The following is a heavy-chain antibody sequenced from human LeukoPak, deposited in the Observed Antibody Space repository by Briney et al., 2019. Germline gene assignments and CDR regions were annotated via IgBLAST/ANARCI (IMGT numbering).Heavy chain of an antibody. V-gene: IGHV3-21*01. CDR1: GFTFSSYS. Sequence: PGGSLRLSCAASGFTFSSYSMNWVRQAPGKGLEWVSSISSSSSYIYYTDSVKGRFTISRDNAKNSLYLQMNSLRAEDTAVYYCARGQQLDYDAFDIWGQGTMVTVSS. CDR3: ARGQQLDYDAFDI. D-gene: IGHD6-13*01. J-gene: IGHJ3*02. CDR2: ISSSSSYI.